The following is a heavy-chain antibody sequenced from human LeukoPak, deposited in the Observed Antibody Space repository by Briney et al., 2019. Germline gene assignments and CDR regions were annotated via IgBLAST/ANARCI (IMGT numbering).Heavy chain of an antibody. CDR2: IKQDGSEK. CDR1: GFTFSSYW. D-gene: IGHD3-10*01. Sequence: PGGSLRLSCAASGFTFSSYWMTWVRQAPEKGLEWVANIKQDGSEKYYVDSVKGRFTISRDNAKISLFLQMNNLRAEDTAVYYCAKRDYGSGSYPFDYWGQGTLVTVSS. V-gene: IGHV3-7*01. J-gene: IGHJ4*02. CDR3: AKRDYGSGSYPFDY.